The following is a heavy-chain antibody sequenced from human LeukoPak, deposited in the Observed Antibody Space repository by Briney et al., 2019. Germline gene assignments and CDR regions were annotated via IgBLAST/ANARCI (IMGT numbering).Heavy chain of an antibody. CDR2: ISGSGGST. CDR3: AKDRNSEGGAAKNY. Sequence: GGSLRLSCAASGFTFSNYAMSWVRQAPGKGLEWVSTISGSGGSTYYADSVKGRVSISRDNSKNTLYLQMNSLRAEDTAVYYCAKDRNSEGGAAKNYWGQGTLVTVSS. V-gene: IGHV3-23*01. D-gene: IGHD1-26*01. CDR1: GFTFSNYA. J-gene: IGHJ4*02.